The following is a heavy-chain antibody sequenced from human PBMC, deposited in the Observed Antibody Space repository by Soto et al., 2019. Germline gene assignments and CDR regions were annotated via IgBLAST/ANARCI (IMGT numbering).Heavy chain of an antibody. CDR1: GFTFSSYA. J-gene: IGHJ5*02. V-gene: IGHV3-30-3*01. CDR3: ARDLEVAVAGA. CDR2: ISYDGSNK. Sequence: QVQLVESGGGVVQPGRSLRLSCAASGFTFSSYAMHWVRQAPGKGLEWVAVISYDGSNKYYADSVKGRFTISRDNSKNALYLQMHSLRAEDTAEYYCARDLEVAVAGAWGQGTLVTVSS. D-gene: IGHD6-19*01.